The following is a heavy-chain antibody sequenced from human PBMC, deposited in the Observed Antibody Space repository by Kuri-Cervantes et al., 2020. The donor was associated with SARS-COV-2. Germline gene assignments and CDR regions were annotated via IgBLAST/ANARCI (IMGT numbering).Heavy chain of an antibody. Sequence: GESLKIFCAASGFTFSSYAMSWVRQAPGKGLEWVSAISGSGGSTYYADSVKGRFTISRDNSKNTLYLQMNSLRAEDTAVYYCAKDGDSSGYYGGDAFDIWGQGTMVTVSS. CDR3: AKDGDSSGYYGGDAFDI. CDR2: ISGSGGST. V-gene: IGHV3-23*01. J-gene: IGHJ3*02. CDR1: GFTFSSYA. D-gene: IGHD3-22*01.